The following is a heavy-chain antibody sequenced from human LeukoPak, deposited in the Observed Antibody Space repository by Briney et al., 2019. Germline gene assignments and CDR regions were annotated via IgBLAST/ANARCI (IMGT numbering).Heavy chain of an antibody. CDR1: GFTSGIYA. CDR2: FSGGGDS. J-gene: IGHJ4*02. CDR3: GKEVERHFDLKY. V-gene: IGHV3-23*01. Sequence: GGSLRLSCAASGFTSGIYAVSWVRQAPGKGLEWVSAFSGGGDSYYADSVEGRFTISRDNSKKILYLQMNSLRAEDTAVYYCGKEVERHFDLKYWGQGTLVTVSS.